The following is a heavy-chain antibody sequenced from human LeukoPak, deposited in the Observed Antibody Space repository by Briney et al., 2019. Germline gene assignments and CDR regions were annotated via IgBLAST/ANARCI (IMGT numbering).Heavy chain of an antibody. CDR2: IKQNGSEK. CDR3: AREAGIPPSTQQWPTSVDY. V-gene: IGHV3-7*05. Sequence: GGSLRLSCVASGFTVSSSWMSWVRQAPGKGLEWVANIKQNGSEKYCVDSVEGRFTISRDNAKNSLYLQMNSLRAEDTAVYYCAREAGIPPSTQQWPTSVDYWGQGTLVTVSS. D-gene: IGHD5-18*01. J-gene: IGHJ4*02. CDR1: GFTVSSSW.